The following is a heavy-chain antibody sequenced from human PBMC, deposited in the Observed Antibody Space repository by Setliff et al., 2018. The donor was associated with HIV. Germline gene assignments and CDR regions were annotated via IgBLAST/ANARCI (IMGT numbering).Heavy chain of an antibody. D-gene: IGHD3-10*01. CDR2: ISGGGTSR. J-gene: IGHJ5*01. V-gene: IGHV3-23*01. CDR1: GFTFSTYA. CDR3: AKSALLWFGTSNWFDS. Sequence: AGGSLRLSCAASGFTFSTYAMSWVRQGPGKGLEWVSGISGGGTSRHYADSVKGRFTISRDNSKNTVYLQMSNLRAEDTAVYHCAKSALLWFGTSNWFDSWGQGTLVTVSS.